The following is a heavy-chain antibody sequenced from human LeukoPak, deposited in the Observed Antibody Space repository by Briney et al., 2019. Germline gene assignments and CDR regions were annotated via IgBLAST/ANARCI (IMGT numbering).Heavy chain of an antibody. CDR3: ARDRGYSYGYDAFDI. Sequence: GGSLRLSCAASGFTVSSNYMGWVRQAPGKGLEWVSVIYSGGDTYYADSVKGRFTISRDNAKNTLYLQMNSLRAEDTAVYYCARDRGYSYGYDAFDIWGQGTMVTVSS. D-gene: IGHD5-18*01. CDR2: IYSGGDT. V-gene: IGHV3-66*01. J-gene: IGHJ3*02. CDR1: GFTVSSNY.